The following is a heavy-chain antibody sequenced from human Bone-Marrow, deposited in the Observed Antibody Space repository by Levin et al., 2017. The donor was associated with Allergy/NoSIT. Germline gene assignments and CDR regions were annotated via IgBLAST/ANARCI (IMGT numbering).Heavy chain of an antibody. J-gene: IGHJ4*02. CDR2: ISYVGKNR. CDR3: TRDRGEWGQFYFDY. Sequence: PGGSLRLSCAASGFTFRMYDMHWVRQAPGKGLEWVAVISYVGKNRYYADSVKGRFTISRDNSKNTLYLQMNSLRAEDTAVYYCTRDRGEWGQFYFDYWGQGILVTVSS. CDR1: GFTFRMYD. V-gene: IGHV3-30*03. D-gene: IGHD1-26*01.